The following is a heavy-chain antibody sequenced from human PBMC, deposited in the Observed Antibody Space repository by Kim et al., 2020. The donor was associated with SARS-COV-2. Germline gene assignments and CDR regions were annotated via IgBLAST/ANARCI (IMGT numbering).Heavy chain of an antibody. Sequence: SETLSLTCTVSGGSISSGGYYWSWIRQHPGKGLEWIGYIYYSGSTYYNPSLKSRVTISVDTSKNQFSLKLSSVTAADTAVYYCATIRDCTNGVCPTGWFDPWGQGTLVTVSS. CDR1: GGSISSGGYY. CDR2: IYYSGST. J-gene: IGHJ5*02. D-gene: IGHD2-8*01. V-gene: IGHV4-31*03. CDR3: ATIRDCTNGVCPTGWFDP.